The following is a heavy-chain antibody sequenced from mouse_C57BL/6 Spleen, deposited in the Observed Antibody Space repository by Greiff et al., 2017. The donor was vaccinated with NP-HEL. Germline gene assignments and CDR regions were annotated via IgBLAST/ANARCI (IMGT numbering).Heavy chain of an antibody. CDR2: ISGGGGNT. D-gene: IGHD1-1*01. CDR1: GFTFSSYT. Sequence: EVKLEESGGGLVKPGGSLKLSCAASGFTFSSYTMSWVRQTPEKRLEWVATISGGGGNTYYPDSVKGRFTISRDNAKNTLYLQMSSLRSEDTALYYCARHTTVVMDYWGQGTTLTVSS. V-gene: IGHV5-9*01. CDR3: ARHTTVVMDY. J-gene: IGHJ2*01.